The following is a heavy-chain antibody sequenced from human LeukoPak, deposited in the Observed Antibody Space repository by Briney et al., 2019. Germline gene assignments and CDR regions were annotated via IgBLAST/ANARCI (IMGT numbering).Heavy chain of an antibody. V-gene: IGHV3-48*01. Sequence: GGSLRLSCAASGFTFSSYSMNWVRQAPGKGLEWVSYISSSSSTIYYADSVKGRFTISRDNARNSLYLQMNSLRAEDTAEYYCARDLEIFGVVNWGQGTLVTVSS. CDR1: GFTFSSYS. D-gene: IGHD3-3*01. J-gene: IGHJ4*02. CDR2: ISSSSSTI. CDR3: ARDLEIFGVVN.